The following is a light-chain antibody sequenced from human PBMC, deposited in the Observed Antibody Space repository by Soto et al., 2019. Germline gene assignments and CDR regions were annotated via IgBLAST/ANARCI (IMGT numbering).Light chain of an antibody. V-gene: IGKV1-5*03. J-gene: IGKJ5*01. CDR1: QTISSW. CDR3: QQYNSYSIT. Sequence: DIQMTQSPSTLSGSVGDRVTITCRASQTISSWLAWHQQKPGKAPKLLIYKASTLKSGVPSRFSGSGSGTEFTLTISSLQPDDFATYYCQQYNSYSITFGQGTRLEIK. CDR2: KAS.